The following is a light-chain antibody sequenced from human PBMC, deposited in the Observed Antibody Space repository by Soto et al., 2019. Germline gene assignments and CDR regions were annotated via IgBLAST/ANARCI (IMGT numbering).Light chain of an antibody. Sequence: EIGVTRCAATRSVSPGERATRSCRASQSVSSNLAWYQQKPGQAPRLLIYGASTRATGIPARFSGSGYGTEFTLTISRLEPEDSAVYYCQQHGSSPGTFGQGTQVDIK. CDR3: QQHGSSPGT. J-gene: IGKJ1*01. CDR1: QSVSSN. V-gene: IGKV3-15*01. CDR2: GAS.